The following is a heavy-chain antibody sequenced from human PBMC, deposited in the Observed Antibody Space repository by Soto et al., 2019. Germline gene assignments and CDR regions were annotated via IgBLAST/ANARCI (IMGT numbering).Heavy chain of an antibody. CDR2: ISWHSGSI. J-gene: IGHJ3*02. CDR3: AKGSQGSWYAGAFDI. CDR1: GFTFDDYA. D-gene: IGHD6-13*01. V-gene: IGHV3-9*01. Sequence: EVQLVESGGGLVQPGRSLRLSCAASGFTFDDYAMHWVRQAPGKGLEWVSGISWHSGSIGYSDSVKGRFTISRDNAKNSLYLQMNSLRAEDTALYYCAKGSQGSWYAGAFDIWGQGTMVTVSS.